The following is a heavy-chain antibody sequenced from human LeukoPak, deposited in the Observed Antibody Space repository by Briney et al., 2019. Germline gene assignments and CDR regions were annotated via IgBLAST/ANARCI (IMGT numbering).Heavy chain of an antibody. CDR2: ISSSSSYI. J-gene: IGHJ4*02. CDR1: GFTFSSYS. CDR3: ARAYSGYDLPTW. Sequence: GGSLRLSCAAAGFTFSSYSMNWVRQAPGKGLEWVSSISSSSSYIYYADSVKGRFTISRDNAKNSLYLQMNSLRAEDTAVYYCARAYSGYDLPTWWGQGTLVTVSS. D-gene: IGHD5-12*01. V-gene: IGHV3-21*01.